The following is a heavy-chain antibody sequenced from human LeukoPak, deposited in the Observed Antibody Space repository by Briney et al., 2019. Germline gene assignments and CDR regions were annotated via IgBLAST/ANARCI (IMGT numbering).Heavy chain of an antibody. J-gene: IGHJ6*02. D-gene: IGHD4-11*01. CDR2: INHSGST. V-gene: IGHV4-34*01. CDR1: GGSFSGYY. CDR3: ARVHHDYSSHYGMDV. Sequence: KPSETLSLTCAVYGGSFSGYYRSWIRQPPGKGLEWIGEINHSGSTNYNPSLKSRVTISVDTSKNQFSLKLSSVTAADTAVYYCARVHHDYSSHYGMDVWGQGTTVTVSS.